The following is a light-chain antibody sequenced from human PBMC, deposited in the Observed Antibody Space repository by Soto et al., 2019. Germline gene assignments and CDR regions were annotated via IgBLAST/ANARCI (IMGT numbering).Light chain of an antibody. J-gene: IGLJ1*01. Sequence: QSFLTQPPSVSVAPGQRVTIACTGSSSNIGAGYDVHWYQQLPGTAPKLLIYGSRTRPSGVPDRFSGSKSGTSASLAITGLQAGDEADYYCQSYDSSLSGFVFGTGTKVTVL. CDR1: SSNIGAGYD. CDR2: GSR. CDR3: QSYDSSLSGFV. V-gene: IGLV1-40*01.